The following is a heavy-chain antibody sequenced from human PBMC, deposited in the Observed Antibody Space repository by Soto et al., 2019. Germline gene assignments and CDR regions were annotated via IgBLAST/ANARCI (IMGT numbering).Heavy chain of an antibody. CDR2: IYYSGST. CDR3: AREPIYCSGGSCYSGLVDI. J-gene: IGHJ4*02. D-gene: IGHD2-15*01. CDR1: GGSISSYY. Sequence: KTSETLSLTCTVSGGSISSYYWSWIRQPPGKGLEWIGYIYYSGSTNYNPSLKSRVTISVGTSKNQFSLKLSSVTAADTAVYYCAREPIYCSGGSCYSGLVDIWGQGTLVTVSS. V-gene: IGHV4-59*01.